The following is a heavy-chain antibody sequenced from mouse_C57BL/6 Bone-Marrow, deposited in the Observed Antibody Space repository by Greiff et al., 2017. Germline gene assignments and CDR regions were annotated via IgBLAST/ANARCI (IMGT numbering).Heavy chain of an antibody. D-gene: IGHD2-12*01. J-gene: IGHJ1*03. Sequence: QVQLQQSGAELVKPGASVKLSCKASGSTFTSYWMQWVKQRPGQGLEWIGEIDPSDSYTNYNQKFKGKATLTVDTSSSTAYMQLSSLTSEDSAVYYCARHPSYKYDGPYWYVDVWGTGTTVTVSS. V-gene: IGHV1-50*01. CDR2: IDPSDSYT. CDR3: ARHPSYKYDGPYWYVDV. CDR1: GSTFTSYW.